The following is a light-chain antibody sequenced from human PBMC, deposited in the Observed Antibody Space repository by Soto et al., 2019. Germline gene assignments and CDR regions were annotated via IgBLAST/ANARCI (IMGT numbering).Light chain of an antibody. CDR3: QKYNSAPRT. V-gene: IGKV1-27*01. CDR2: AAS. Sequence: DIHVTQSLSSLSASVVDRVTIACRASQGIANYLAWYQHKPGKVPNLLIYAASTLQSGVPSRFSGGGSGTDFTLTISSLQPEDVATYYCQKYNSAPRTFGEGTKVDIK. J-gene: IGKJ1*01. CDR1: QGIANY.